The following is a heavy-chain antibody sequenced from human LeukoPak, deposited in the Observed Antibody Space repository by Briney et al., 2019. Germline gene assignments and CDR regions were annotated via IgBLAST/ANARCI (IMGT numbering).Heavy chain of an antibody. J-gene: IGHJ2*01. D-gene: IGHD5-18*01. CDR3: ARVGYSYGLYWYFDL. CDR2: INHSGST. CDR1: GGSISRYY. V-gene: IGHV4-34*01. Sequence: SETLSLTGTVSGGSISRYYWSWIRQPPGKVLEWIGEINHSGSTNYNRSLKSRVTISLDASKNQFSLNLTSVTAADTAVYYCARVGYSYGLYWYFDLWGRGTLVTVSS.